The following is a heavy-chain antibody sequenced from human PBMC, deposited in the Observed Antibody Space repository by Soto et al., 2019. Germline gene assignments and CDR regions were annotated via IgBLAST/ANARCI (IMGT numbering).Heavy chain of an antibody. D-gene: IGHD4-17*01. V-gene: IGHV3-21*01. CDR2: ISSSSSYI. CDR1: GFTFSSYS. CDR3: AREHDYGDLYNAFDI. J-gene: IGHJ3*02. Sequence: PGGSLRLSCAASGFTFSSYSMNWVRQAPGKGLEWVSSISSSSSYIYYADSVKGRFTISRDNAKNSLYLQMNSLRAEDTAVYYCAREHDYGDLYNAFDIWGQGTMVTISS.